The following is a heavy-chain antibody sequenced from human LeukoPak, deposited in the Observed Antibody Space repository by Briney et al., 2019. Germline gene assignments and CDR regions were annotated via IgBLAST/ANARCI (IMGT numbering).Heavy chain of an antibody. D-gene: IGHD1/OR15-1a*01. CDR3: AKDQQIVSAKYYFYS. CDR1: GFTFSRYA. V-gene: IGHV3-30*18. J-gene: IGHJ4*02. CDR2: IANDGRDK. Sequence: GTSLRLSCAASGFTFSRYAMHWVRRAPGKGLEWVAVIANDGRDKHSTDSVKGRFTITRDNAKNTVYLQMNSLRVEDTAVYYCAKDQQIVSAKYYFYSWGQGILVTVSS.